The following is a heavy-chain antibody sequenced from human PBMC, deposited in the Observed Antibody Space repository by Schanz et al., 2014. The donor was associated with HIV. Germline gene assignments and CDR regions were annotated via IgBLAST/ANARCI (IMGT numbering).Heavy chain of an antibody. Sequence: ARLVQSGAEVKRPGASVKVSCKASAYTFTGYYMHWVRQAPGQGLEWMGLINPYDGSTSNAQKFQGRVTMTRDTPITTVFMELSGLRSDDTAVYFCARNEFRLLPFDFWGQGTLVTVSS. J-gene: IGHJ4*02. CDR3: ARNEFRLLPFDF. CDR1: AYTFTGYY. V-gene: IGHV1-46*01. CDR2: INPYDGST. D-gene: IGHD2-21*02.